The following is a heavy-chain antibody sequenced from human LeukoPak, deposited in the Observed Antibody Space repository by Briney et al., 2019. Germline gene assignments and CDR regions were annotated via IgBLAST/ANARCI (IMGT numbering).Heavy chain of an antibody. CDR2: IIPIFGIA. Sequence: SVKVSCKASGGTFSSYAISWVRQAPGQGLELMGGIIPIFGIANYAQKFQGRVTITTDESTSTAYMELSSLRSEDTAVYYCASSSHYYYYYMDVWGKGTTVTVSS. CDR1: GGTFSSYA. V-gene: IGHV1-69*05. J-gene: IGHJ6*03. CDR3: ASSSHYYYYYMDV.